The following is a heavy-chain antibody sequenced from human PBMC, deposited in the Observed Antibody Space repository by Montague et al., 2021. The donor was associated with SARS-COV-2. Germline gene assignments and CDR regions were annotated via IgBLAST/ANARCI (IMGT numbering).Heavy chain of an antibody. Sequence: SETLSLTCTVSGGSITVSRYDWGWIRQPPGKELEWIGSVHYTGTTSYNASLKSRLTISVDTSENQFYLKMTSVTASDTAVYYCARHRANAGSFDIWGQGTMVTVSS. V-gene: IGHV4-39*01. J-gene: IGHJ3*02. CDR2: VHYTGTT. CDR1: GGSITVSRYD. D-gene: IGHD1-1*01. CDR3: ARHRANAGSFDI.